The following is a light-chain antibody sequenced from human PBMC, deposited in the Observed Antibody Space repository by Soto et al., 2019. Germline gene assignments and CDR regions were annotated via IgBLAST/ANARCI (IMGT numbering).Light chain of an antibody. V-gene: IGLV2-14*01. J-gene: IGLJ3*02. CDR3: SSYTSSDTWV. Sequence: QSALTQPASVSGSPGQSITISCTGTSSDVGRYVYVSWYQQHPGKAPKLMIYEVSNRPSGLSNRFSGSKSGNTASLTISGLQAEDEADYYCSSYTSSDTWVFGGGTKVTVL. CDR1: SSDVGRYVY. CDR2: EVS.